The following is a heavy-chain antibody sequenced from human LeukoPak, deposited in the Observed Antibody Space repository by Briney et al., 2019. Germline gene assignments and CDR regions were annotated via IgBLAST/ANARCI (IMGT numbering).Heavy chain of an antibody. CDR1: GGSINSGDYY. CDR2: IYYSGST. D-gene: IGHD4-23*01. V-gene: IGHV4-30-4*01. J-gene: IGHJ6*02. CDR3: ARATIPDYGGPYYSGMDV. Sequence: SQTLSLTCTVSGGSINSGDYYWSWIRQPPGKGLEWIGYIYYSGSTYYNPSLKSRVTISVDTSKNQFSLKLSSVTAADTAVYYCARATIPDYGGPYYSGMDVWGQGTTVTVSS.